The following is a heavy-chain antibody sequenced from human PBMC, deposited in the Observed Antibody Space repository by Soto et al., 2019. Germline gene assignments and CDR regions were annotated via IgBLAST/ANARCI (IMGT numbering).Heavy chain of an antibody. CDR3: ARWGTTGGLDV. Sequence: QVQLVESGGGVVQPGTSLRLSCVGSGFTFRSYVIHWVRQAPGKGLEWVALTSYDGSNKYYDDSVKGRFTISRDNSRNTVDLAMGNLKLEDTAFYYCARWGTTGGLDVWGQGTLVSVSS. CDR2: TSYDGSNK. J-gene: IGHJ4*02. CDR1: GFTFRSYV. V-gene: IGHV3-30*19. D-gene: IGHD3-16*01.